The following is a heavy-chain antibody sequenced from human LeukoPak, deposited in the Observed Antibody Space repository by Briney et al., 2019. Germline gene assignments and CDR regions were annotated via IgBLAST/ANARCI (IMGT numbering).Heavy chain of an antibody. CDR3: ARDRSTVTAWVDY. J-gene: IGHJ4*02. V-gene: IGHV3-7*01. CDR1: GFTFTTYW. D-gene: IGHD4-17*01. CDR2: INQDGTEK. Sequence: GGSLRLSCAASGFTFTTYWMSWVRQLPGKGLEWVANINQDGTEKYYVDSVKGRFTISRDNAKNSLYLQMNSLRAEDTAVYYCARDRSTVTAWVDYWGQGTLVTVSS.